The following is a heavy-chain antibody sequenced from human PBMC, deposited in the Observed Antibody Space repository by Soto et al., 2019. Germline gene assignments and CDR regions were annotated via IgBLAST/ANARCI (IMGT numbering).Heavy chain of an antibody. CDR3: VREEFEDGRGHFTN. V-gene: IGHV3-30*03. CDR1: GFSFSASV. J-gene: IGHJ4*02. D-gene: IGHD3-3*01. Sequence: QVLLVESGGGVVQPGGSLRLSCAASGFSFSASVMHWVRRAPGKGLEWMAILSYGAKNKCYADSVKGLFTISRDISESTLYLQMDSLRTEDTAVYYCVREEFEDGRGHFTNWGQGTLVSVSS. CDR2: LSYGAKNK.